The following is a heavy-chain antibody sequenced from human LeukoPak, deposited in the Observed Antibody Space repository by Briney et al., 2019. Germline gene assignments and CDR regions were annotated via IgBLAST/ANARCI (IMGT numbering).Heavy chain of an antibody. J-gene: IGHJ4*02. CDR3: ARGVTTVTY. D-gene: IGHD4-17*01. CDR2: IKQDGSEK. Sequence: GGSLRLSCAASGFTFSSYAMSWVRQAPGKGLEWVANIKQDGSEKYYVDSVKGRFTISRDNAKNSLYLQMNSLRAEDTAVYYCARGVTTVTYWGQGTLVTVSS. CDR1: GFTFSSYA. V-gene: IGHV3-7*03.